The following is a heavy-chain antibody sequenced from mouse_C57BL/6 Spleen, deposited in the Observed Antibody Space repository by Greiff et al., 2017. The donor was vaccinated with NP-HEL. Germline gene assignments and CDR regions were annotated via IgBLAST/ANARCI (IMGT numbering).Heavy chain of an antibody. Sequence: QVQLKESGPGLVQPSQSLSITCTVSGFSLTSYGVHWVRQSPGKGLEWLGVIWRGGSTDYNAAFISRLSISKDNSKSQVFFKMNSQQADDTAIYYCARNLLYGYEAMDYWGQGTSVTVSS. V-gene: IGHV2-2*01. CDR1: GFSLTSYG. CDR3: ARNLLYGYEAMDY. D-gene: IGHD1-1*02. CDR2: IWRGGST. J-gene: IGHJ4*01.